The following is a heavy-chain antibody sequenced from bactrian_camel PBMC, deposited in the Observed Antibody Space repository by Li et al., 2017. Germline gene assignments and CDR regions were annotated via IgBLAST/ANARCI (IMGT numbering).Heavy chain of an antibody. CDR3: AADPFLCPDTLVPGGETNFKY. CDR1: GHSRGSNC. V-gene: IGHV3S53*01. CDR2: LDQDGTT. D-gene: IGHD6*01. J-gene: IGHJ4*01. Sequence: HVQLVESGGGSVQAGGSLRLSCKVSGHSRGSNCVGWYRLPPGRAPAEREGVATLDQDGTTTYGDSVKGRFTIASDNAKVTVYLQMNSLQPEDSGVYYCAADPFLCPDTLVPGGETNFKYWGQGTQVTVS.